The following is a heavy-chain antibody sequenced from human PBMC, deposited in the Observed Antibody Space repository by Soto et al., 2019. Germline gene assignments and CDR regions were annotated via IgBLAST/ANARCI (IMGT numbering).Heavy chain of an antibody. CDR2: TSGTGSST. J-gene: IGHJ3*02. CDR3: AKNKRYFDWLSRDTFDI. Sequence: GGSLRLSCAASGFTFSSYAMSWVRQAPGKGLEWVSATSGTGSSTFHADSVKGRFTISGVNSKNTLYLQMNSLRAEDTAVYYCAKNKRYFDWLSRDTFDIWGQRTMVTVSS. CDR1: GFTFSSYA. V-gene: IGHV3-23*01. D-gene: IGHD3-9*01.